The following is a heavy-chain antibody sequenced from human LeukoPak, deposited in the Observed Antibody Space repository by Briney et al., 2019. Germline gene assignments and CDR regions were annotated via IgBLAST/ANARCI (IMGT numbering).Heavy chain of an antibody. CDR3: ARFYYDSSGYYYPIDY. Sequence: ASVKVSCKASGGTFSNYAISWVRQAPGQGLEWMGGIIPIFGTANYAQKFRGRVTITADKSTRTAYMELSSLRSEDTAVYYCARFYYDSSGYYYPIDYWGQGTLVTVSS. CDR1: GGTFSNYA. CDR2: IIPIFGTA. J-gene: IGHJ4*02. V-gene: IGHV1-69*06. D-gene: IGHD3-22*01.